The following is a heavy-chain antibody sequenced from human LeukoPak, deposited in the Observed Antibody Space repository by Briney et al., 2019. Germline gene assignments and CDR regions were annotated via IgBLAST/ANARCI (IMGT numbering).Heavy chain of an antibody. Sequence: ASVKVSCKASGYTFTSYGIIWVRQAPGQGLEWMGWISAYNGNTNYAQKLQGRVTMTTDTSTSTAYMELRSLRSDDTAVYYCARASMELATYYYYYYGMDVWGQGTTVTVSS. V-gene: IGHV1-18*01. CDR1: GYTFTSYG. J-gene: IGHJ6*02. CDR2: ISAYNGNT. D-gene: IGHD3-10*01. CDR3: ARASMELATYYYYYYGMDV.